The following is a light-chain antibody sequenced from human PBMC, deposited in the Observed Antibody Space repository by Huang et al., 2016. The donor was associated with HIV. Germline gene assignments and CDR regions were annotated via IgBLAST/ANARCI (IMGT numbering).Light chain of an antibody. Sequence: DIVMTQSPDSLAVSLGERATINCKSSQSLLYSSNNKNYLAWYQQKPGQPPKLLIYWASTRESGVPDRFTGSGYGTVFTLTISSLQAEDGAVYYCQQYYNTPLTFGQGTKLEIK. CDR3: QQYYNTPLT. J-gene: IGKJ2*01. CDR2: WAS. V-gene: IGKV4-1*01. CDR1: QSLLYSSNNKNY.